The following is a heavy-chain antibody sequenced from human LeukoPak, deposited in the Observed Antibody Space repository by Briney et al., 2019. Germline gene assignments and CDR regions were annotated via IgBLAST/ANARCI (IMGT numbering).Heavy chain of an antibody. D-gene: IGHD6-19*01. J-gene: IGHJ4*02. Sequence: GGPLRLSCAASGFTFTGYAMTWVRQAPGKGLEWVSAISRSGDSTYYADSVKGRFTISRDNSKTTLYLQMNTLRAEDTAVYYCAKLSSGWYEGYFDYWGQGTLVTVSS. CDR2: ISRSGDST. CDR1: GFTFTGYA. V-gene: IGHV3-23*01. CDR3: AKLSSGWYEGYFDY.